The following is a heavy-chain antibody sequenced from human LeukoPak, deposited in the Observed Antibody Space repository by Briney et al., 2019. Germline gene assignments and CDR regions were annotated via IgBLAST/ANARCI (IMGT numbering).Heavy chain of an antibody. J-gene: IGHJ3*02. CDR1: GGSISSGGYS. CDR2: IYHSGST. Sequence: KTSETLSLTCAASGGSISSGGYSWSWIRQPPGKGLEWIGYIYHSGSTYYNPSLKSRVTISVDRSKNQFSLKLSSVTAADTAVYYCARVFHDYGDYVDAFDIWGQGTMVTVSS. D-gene: IGHD4-17*01. V-gene: IGHV4-30-2*01. CDR3: ARVFHDYGDYVDAFDI.